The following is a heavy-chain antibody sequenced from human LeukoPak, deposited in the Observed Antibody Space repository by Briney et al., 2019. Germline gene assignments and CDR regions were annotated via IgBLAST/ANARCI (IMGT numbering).Heavy chain of an antibody. CDR3: AKEPYSGYPYFDY. CDR2: MNIDGSEK. CDR1: GFTFSNYW. V-gene: IGHV3-7*04. D-gene: IGHD5-12*01. Sequence: GGSLRLSCAASGFTFSNYWMGWVRQAPGKRLEWVANMNIDGSEKYYADSVKGRFSISRDNARNSVYLQMASLRVEDTAVYYCAKEPYSGYPYFDYWGQGTLVTVSS. J-gene: IGHJ4*02.